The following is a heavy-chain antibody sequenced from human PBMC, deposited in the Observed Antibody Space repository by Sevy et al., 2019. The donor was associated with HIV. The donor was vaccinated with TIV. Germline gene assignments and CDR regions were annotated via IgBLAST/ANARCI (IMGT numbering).Heavy chain of an antibody. CDR2: ISGSGGSGDKT. CDR3: ARKYDSSGYFDY. J-gene: IGHJ4*02. CDR1: GFTFSNYA. D-gene: IGHD3-22*01. Sequence: GGSLRLSCAASGFTFSNYAMNWVRQAPGKGLEWVSGISGSGGSGDKTNYADSVQGRFTISSDDSKNSLYLQLNSLRAEDTAIYYCARKYDSSGYFDYWGQGTLVTVSS. V-gene: IGHV3-23*01.